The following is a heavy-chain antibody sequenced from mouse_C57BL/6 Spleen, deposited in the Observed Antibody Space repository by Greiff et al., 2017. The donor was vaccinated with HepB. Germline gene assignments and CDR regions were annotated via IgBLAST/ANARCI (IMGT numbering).Heavy chain of an antibody. V-gene: IGHV5-6*02. J-gene: IGHJ2*01. Sequence: DVKLQESGGDLVKPGGSLKLSCAASGFTFSSYGMSWVRQTPDKRLEWVATISSGGSYTYYPDSVKGRFTISRDNAKNTLYLQMSSLKSEDTAMYYCASRTTVAPFDYWGQGTTLTVSS. D-gene: IGHD1-1*01. CDR1: GFTFSSYG. CDR3: ASRTTVAPFDY. CDR2: ISSGGSYT.